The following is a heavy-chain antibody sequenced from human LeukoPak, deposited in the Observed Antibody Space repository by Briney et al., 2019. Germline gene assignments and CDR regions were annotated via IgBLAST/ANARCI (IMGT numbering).Heavy chain of an antibody. CDR2: IYYSGST. Sequence: SETLSLTCTVSGGSISSYYWSWIRQPPGKGLEWIGYIYYSGSTNYNPSLKSRVTISVDTSKNQFSLKLSSVTAADTAVYYCARENNANGFDYWGQGTLVTVSS. V-gene: IGHV4-59*01. CDR1: GGSISSYY. CDR3: ARENNANGFDY. J-gene: IGHJ4*02. D-gene: IGHD1/OR15-1a*01.